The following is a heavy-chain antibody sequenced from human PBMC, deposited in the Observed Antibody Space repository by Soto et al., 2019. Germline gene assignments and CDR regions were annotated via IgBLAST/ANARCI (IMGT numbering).Heavy chain of an antibody. J-gene: IGHJ3*02. CDR3: ARDLTSDYYDSSGYGDAFDI. D-gene: IGHD3-22*01. CDR2: ISAYNGNT. Sequence: ASVKVSCKASGYTFTSYGISWVRQAPGQGLEWMGWISAYNGNTNYAQKFQGRVTMTTDTSTSTAYMELRSLRSDDTAVYYCARDLTSDYYDSSGYGDAFDIWGQGTMVTVSS. V-gene: IGHV1-18*01. CDR1: GYTFTSYG.